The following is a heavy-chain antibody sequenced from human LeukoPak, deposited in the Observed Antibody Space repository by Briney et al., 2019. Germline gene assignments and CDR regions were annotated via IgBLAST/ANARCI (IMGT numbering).Heavy chain of an antibody. V-gene: IGHV3-21*01. CDR2: ISSSSSYI. D-gene: IGHD3-16*01. CDR3: ARDWGSRGKFDT. Sequence: GGSLRLSCAASGFTFSSYSMNWVRQAPGKGLEWVSSISSSSSYIYYADSVKGRFTISRDNAKNSLYLQMNSLRAEDTAVYYCARDWGSRGKFDTWGQGTMVTVSS. CDR1: GFTFSSYS. J-gene: IGHJ3*02.